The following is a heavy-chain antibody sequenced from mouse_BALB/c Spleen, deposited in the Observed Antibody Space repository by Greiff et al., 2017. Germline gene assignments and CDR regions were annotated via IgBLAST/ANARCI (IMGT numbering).Heavy chain of an antibody. Sequence: QVQLQQSGAELVRPGTSVKVSCKASGYAFTNYLIEWVKQRPGQGLEWIGVINPGSGGTNYNEKFKGKATLTADKSSSTAYMQLSSLTSDDSAVYFCARGGGYYGGYWGQGTTLTVSS. J-gene: IGHJ2*01. CDR1: GYAFTNYL. V-gene: IGHV1-54*01. D-gene: IGHD1-1*01. CDR2: INPGSGGT. CDR3: ARGGGYYGGY.